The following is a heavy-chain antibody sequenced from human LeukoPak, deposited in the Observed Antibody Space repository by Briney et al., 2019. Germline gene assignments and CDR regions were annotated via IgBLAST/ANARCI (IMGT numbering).Heavy chain of an antibody. CDR2: INQDGSEK. J-gene: IGHJ4*02. CDR3: SRFVTVPGNPQDY. Sequence: PGGSLRLSCAASGFTFSSYWMSWVRLAPGEGLEWVANINQDGSEKYYVDSVKGRFTISRDNAKNSLYLQVNSLRAEDTAVYYCSRFVTVPGNPQDYWGQGTLVTVSS. D-gene: IGHD2/OR15-2a*01. V-gene: IGHV3-7*01. CDR1: GFTFSSYW.